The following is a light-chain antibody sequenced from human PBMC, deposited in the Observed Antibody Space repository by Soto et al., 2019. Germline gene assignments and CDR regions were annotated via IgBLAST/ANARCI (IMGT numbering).Light chain of an antibody. CDR1: QSVSSNY. CDR3: QQYDSPWT. J-gene: IGKJ1*01. Sequence: IVLTQSPGTLSLSPGERATLSCRASQSVSSNYLAWYQQKPGQAPRLLIYDTSSSATDIPDRFSGSGAGTDFTLTISRLEPDGAAVYYCQQYDSPWTLGQGTKVEIK. CDR2: DTS. V-gene: IGKV3-20*01.